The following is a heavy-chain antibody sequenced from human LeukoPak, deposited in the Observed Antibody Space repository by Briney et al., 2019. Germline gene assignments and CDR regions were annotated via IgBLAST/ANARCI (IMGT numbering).Heavy chain of an antibody. CDR2: FDPEDGET. CDR1: GYTLTELS. D-gene: IGHD6-13*01. J-gene: IGHJ4*02. V-gene: IGHV1-24*01. Sequence: GASVKFSCKVSGYTLTELSMHWVRQAPGKGLEWMGGFDPEDGETIYAQKFQGRVTMTEDTSTDTAYMELSSLRSEDTAVYYCATDWSSSWAFDYWGQGTLVTVSS. CDR3: ATDWSSSWAFDY.